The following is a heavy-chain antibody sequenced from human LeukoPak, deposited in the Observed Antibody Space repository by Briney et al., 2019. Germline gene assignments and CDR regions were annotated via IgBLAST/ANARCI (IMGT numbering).Heavy chain of an antibody. Sequence: SETLSLTCTVSGGSISSGDYYWSWIRQPPGKGLEWIGYIYYSGSTYYNPSLKSRVTISVDTSKNQFSLKLSSVTAADTAVYYCAREGAYSSSWYDYWGQGTLVTVSS. V-gene: IGHV4-30-4*01. J-gene: IGHJ4*02. CDR1: GGSISSGDYY. D-gene: IGHD6-13*01. CDR3: AREGAYSSSWYDY. CDR2: IYYSGST.